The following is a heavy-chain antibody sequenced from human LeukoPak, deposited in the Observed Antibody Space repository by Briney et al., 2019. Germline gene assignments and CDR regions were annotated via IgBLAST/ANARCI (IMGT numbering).Heavy chain of an antibody. CDR2: IYYSGST. J-gene: IGHJ4*02. Sequence: SETLSLTCTVSGGSISSSSYYWGWIRQPPGKGLEWIGSIYYSGSTYYNPSLKSRVTISVDTSKNQFSLKLSSVTAADTAVYYCARHDQGIAVAGAVDYWGQGTLVTVSS. CDR3: ARHDQGIAVAGAVDY. V-gene: IGHV4-39*01. D-gene: IGHD6-19*01. CDR1: GGSISSSSYY.